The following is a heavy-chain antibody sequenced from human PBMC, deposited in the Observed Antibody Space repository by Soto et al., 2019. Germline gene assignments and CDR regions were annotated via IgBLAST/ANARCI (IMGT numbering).Heavy chain of an antibody. J-gene: IGHJ4*02. D-gene: IGHD3-16*01. CDR1: GFTFSSYA. CDR3: AKDILPRGGATDY. Sequence: PGGSLRLSCAASGFTFSSYAMSWVRQAPGKGLEWVSAISGSGGSTYYADSVKGRFTISGDNSKNTLYLQMNSLRAEDTAVYYCAKDILPRGGATDYWGQGTLVTVSS. V-gene: IGHV3-23*01. CDR2: ISGSGGST.